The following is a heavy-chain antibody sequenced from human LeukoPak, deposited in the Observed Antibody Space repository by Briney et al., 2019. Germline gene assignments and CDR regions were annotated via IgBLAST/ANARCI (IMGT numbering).Heavy chain of an antibody. J-gene: IGHJ5*02. Sequence: ASVKVSCKASGCTFTSYAMHWVRQAPGQRLEWMGWINAGNGNTKYSQEFQGRVTITRDTSASTAYMELSSLRSEDTAVYYCARVRDSSGYYPDHKNWFDPWGQGTLVTVSS. CDR3: ARVRDSSGYYPDHKNWFDP. V-gene: IGHV1-3*03. CDR1: GCTFTSYA. CDR2: INAGNGNT. D-gene: IGHD3-22*01.